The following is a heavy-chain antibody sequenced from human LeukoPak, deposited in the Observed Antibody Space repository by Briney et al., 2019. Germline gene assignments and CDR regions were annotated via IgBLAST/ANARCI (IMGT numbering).Heavy chain of an antibody. Sequence: ASVKVSCKASGYAFSAYYMHWVRQAPGQGLEWMGWLNPQTGDTHFAQKFQGRVTITRDNSISTAYMELNSLTSEDTAVYYCARAISDSTGYYAYYFDSWGQGTLVTVSS. CDR2: LNPQTGDT. V-gene: IGHV1-2*02. D-gene: IGHD3-22*01. CDR1: GYAFSAYY. J-gene: IGHJ4*02. CDR3: ARAISDSTGYYAYYFDS.